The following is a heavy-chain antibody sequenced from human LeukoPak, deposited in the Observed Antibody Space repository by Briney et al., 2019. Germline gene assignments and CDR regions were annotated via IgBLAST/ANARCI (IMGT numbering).Heavy chain of an antibody. CDR2: IIPIFGTA. V-gene: IGHV1-69*13. J-gene: IGHJ4*02. CDR3: ARDRAPSVYSGYIH. Sequence: SVKVSCKASGGTFSSYAISWVRQAPGQGLEWMGGIIPIFGTANYPQKFQGRVTITADESTSTAYMELSSLRSEDTAVYYCARDRAPSVYSGYIHWGQGTLVTVSS. D-gene: IGHD3-22*01. CDR1: GGTFSSYA.